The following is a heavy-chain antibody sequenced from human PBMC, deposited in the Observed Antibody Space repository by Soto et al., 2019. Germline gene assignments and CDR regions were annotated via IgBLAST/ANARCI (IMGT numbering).Heavy chain of an antibody. CDR3: ARLFYRIINYDYVWGSYRSRGDWFDP. J-gene: IGHJ5*02. CDR1: GFTFSSYS. Sequence: GGSLRLSCVASGFTFSSYSMNWVRQAPGKGLEWVSSISSSSSYIYYADSVKGRFTISRDNAKNSLYLQMNSLRAEDTAVYYCARLFYRIINYDYVWGSYRSRGDWFDPWGQGTLVTVSS. CDR2: ISSSSSYI. D-gene: IGHD3-16*02. V-gene: IGHV3-21*01.